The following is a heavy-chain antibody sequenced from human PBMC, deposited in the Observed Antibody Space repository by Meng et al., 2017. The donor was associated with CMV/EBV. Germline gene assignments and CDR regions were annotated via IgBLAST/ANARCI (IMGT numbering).Heavy chain of an antibody. CDR3: ARTRGGAVAGYYYYGMDV. J-gene: IGHJ6*02. V-gene: IGHV1-46*01. D-gene: IGHD6-19*01. Sequence: ASVKVSCKASGYTFTKYYMHWVRQAPGQGLEWMGIMNPSGGGTTCAQKFQGRVTMTRDTSTSTVYMELSSLKASDTAMYYCARTRGGAVAGYYYYGMDVWGQGTTVTVSS. CDR2: MNPSGGGT. CDR1: GYTFTKYY.